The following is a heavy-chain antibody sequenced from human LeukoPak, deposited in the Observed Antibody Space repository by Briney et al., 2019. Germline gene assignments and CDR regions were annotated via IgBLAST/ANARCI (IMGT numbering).Heavy chain of an antibody. D-gene: IGHD3-22*01. CDR1: GFTFDDYA. Sequence: GGSLRLSCAASGFTFDDYAMHWVRQAPGKGLEWVSGISWNSGSIGYADSVKGRFTISRDNAKNSLYLQMDSLRPEDTALYYCAKVDDSSGYGYDHWGQGTLVTVSS. CDR3: AKVDDSSGYGYDH. CDR2: ISWNSGSI. V-gene: IGHV3-9*01. J-gene: IGHJ4*02.